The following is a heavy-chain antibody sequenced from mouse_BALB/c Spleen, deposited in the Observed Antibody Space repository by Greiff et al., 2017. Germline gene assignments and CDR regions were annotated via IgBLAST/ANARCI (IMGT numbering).Heavy chain of an antibody. CDR2: ISSGSSTI. Sequence: DVKLVESGGGLVQPGGSRKLSCAASGFTFSSFGMHWVRQAPEKGLEWVAYISSGSSTIYYADTVKGRFTISRDNPKNTLFLQMTSLRSEDTAMYYCARRGTTDYYAMDYWGQGTSVTVSS. J-gene: IGHJ4*01. CDR3: ARRGTTDYYAMDY. V-gene: IGHV5-17*02. CDR1: GFTFSSFG. D-gene: IGHD1-1*01.